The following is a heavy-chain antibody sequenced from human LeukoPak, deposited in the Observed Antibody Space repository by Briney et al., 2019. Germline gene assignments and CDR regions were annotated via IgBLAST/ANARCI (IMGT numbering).Heavy chain of an antibody. CDR2: ISTTGTTI. V-gene: IGHV3-48*03. J-gene: IGHJ4*02. Sequence: GGSLRLSCAASGFTFHIYAMTWVRQAPGKGLEWVAYISTTGTTIYYADSVKGRFTISRDNAKNSLYLQMNRLRADDTAVYYCARDRPGYTSSWYSPFDYWGQGTLVTVSS. CDR1: GFTFHIYA. CDR3: ARDRPGYTSSWYSPFDY. D-gene: IGHD6-13*01.